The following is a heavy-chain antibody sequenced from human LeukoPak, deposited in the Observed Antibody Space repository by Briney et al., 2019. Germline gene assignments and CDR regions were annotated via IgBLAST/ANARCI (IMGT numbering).Heavy chain of an antibody. J-gene: IGHJ3*02. V-gene: IGHV1-69*04. D-gene: IGHD2-15*01. CDR3: ARTGYCSGGSCYPNDAFDI. CDR1: GGTFSSYA. Sequence: SVKVSCKASGGTFSSYAISWVRQAPGQGLEWMGRIIPIFGIANYAQKFQGRVTITAVKSTSTAYMELSSLRSEDTAVYYCARTGYCSGGSCYPNDAFDIWGQGTMVTVSS. CDR2: IIPIFGIA.